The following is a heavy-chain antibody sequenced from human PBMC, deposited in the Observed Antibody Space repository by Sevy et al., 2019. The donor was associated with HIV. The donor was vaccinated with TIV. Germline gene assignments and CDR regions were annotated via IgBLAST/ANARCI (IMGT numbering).Heavy chain of an antibody. CDR1: GGSISSSNW. D-gene: IGHD2-21*01. J-gene: IGHJ6*02. CDR3: ARDDSALYSYGLDL. V-gene: IGHV4-4*02. CDR2: IYHSGST. Sequence: SETLSLTCVVSGGSISSSNWWSWVRQPPGKGLEWIGEIYHSGSTNYNPSLESRVSISIDKSKNHFSLKVNSVTAADTAVYYCARDDSALYSYGLDLWGQGTTVTLSS.